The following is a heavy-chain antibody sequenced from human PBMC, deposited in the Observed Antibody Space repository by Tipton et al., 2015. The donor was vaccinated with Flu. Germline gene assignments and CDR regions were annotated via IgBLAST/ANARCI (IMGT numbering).Heavy chain of an antibody. J-gene: IGHJ4*02. D-gene: IGHD3-22*01. CDR1: GYTIRHGFY. CDR3: AAYYYDTSGPIFDC. Sequence: TLSLTCAVSGYTIRHGFYWGWLRQPPGKGLEWIGSIYNDRSTYYNPSLKSRITVSLDTSKDQFSLNLNSVTAADSAVYYCAAYYYDTSGPIFDCWGQGALVTVSS. CDR2: IYNDRST. V-gene: IGHV4-38-2*01.